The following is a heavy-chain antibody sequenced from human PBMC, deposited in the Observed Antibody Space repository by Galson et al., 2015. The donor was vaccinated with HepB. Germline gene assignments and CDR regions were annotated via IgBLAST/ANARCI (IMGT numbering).Heavy chain of an antibody. CDR3: AKDWGSPGRAGVED. CDR2: LSASSGTT. D-gene: IGHD3-10*01. V-gene: IGHV3-23*01. CDR1: GFTFSSYA. Sequence: SLRLSCAASGFTFSSYAMTWVRQAPGKGLEWVSTLSASSGTTYYADSVKGRFTISRDNSKNTLYLQMNSLRAEDTAIYYCAKDWGSPGRAGVEDWGQGTLVTVSS. J-gene: IGHJ4*02.